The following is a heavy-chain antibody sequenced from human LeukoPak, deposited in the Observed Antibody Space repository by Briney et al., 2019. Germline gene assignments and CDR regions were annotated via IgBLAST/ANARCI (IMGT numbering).Heavy chain of an antibody. CDR2: MNPNSGNT. J-gene: IGHJ6*02. V-gene: IGHV1-8*01. CDR3: ARASSSWYSGYYYAMDV. Sequence: ASVKVSCKAPGYTFTSYDVNWVRQATGQGLEWMGWMNPNSGNTGYAQKFQGRVTMTSNTSISTAYMELTSLTSEDTAVYYCARASSSWYSGYYYAMDVWGQGTTVTVSS. D-gene: IGHD6-13*01. CDR1: GYTFTSYD.